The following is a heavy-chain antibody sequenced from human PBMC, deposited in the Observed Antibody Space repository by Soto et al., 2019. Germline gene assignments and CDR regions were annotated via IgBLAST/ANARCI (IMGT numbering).Heavy chain of an antibody. CDR1: GYTFTRYS. J-gene: IGHJ4*02. D-gene: IGHD6-19*01. CDR2: ISAYNGDT. V-gene: IGHV1-18*01. Sequence: QVQLVQSGAEVKKPGASVKVSCKTSGYTFTRYSISWVRQDPGQGLEWMGWISAYNGDTNYAQKLQGRVTMTTDASTSTAYMELRSVRSDDTAMYYCARDHAGSGWFRFDYWCQLTLVTCSS. CDR3: ARDHAGSGWFRFDY.